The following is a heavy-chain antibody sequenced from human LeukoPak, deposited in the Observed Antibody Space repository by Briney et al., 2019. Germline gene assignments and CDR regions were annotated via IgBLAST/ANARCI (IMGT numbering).Heavy chain of an antibody. CDR2: IYSGGST. J-gene: IGHJ4*02. Sequence: PGGSLRLSCAASGFTFSSYAMSWVRQAPGKGLEWVSVIYSGGSTYYADSVKGRFTISRDNSKNTLYLQMNSLRAEDTAVYYCARTYYYDSSGYSFDYWGQGTLVTVSS. CDR1: GFTFSSYA. V-gene: IGHV3-53*01. CDR3: ARTYYYDSSGYSFDY. D-gene: IGHD3-22*01.